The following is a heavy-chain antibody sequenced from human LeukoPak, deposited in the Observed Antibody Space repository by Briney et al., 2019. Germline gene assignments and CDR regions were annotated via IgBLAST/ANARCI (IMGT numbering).Heavy chain of an antibody. V-gene: IGHV3-23*01. J-gene: IGHJ4*02. D-gene: IGHD4-23*01. Sequence: GGSLRLSCAASGFTFSSYAMSWVRQAPGKRLEWVSAISGSGGNTYYADSVKGRFTISRDNSRTTLYLQMNSLRAEDTAVYYCAKMDYGGNPFDYWGQGTLVTVSS. CDR1: GFTFSSYA. CDR3: AKMDYGGNPFDY. CDR2: ISGSGGNT.